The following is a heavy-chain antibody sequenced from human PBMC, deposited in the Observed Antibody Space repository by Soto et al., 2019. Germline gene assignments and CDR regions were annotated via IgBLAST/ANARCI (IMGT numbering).Heavy chain of an antibody. D-gene: IGHD3-16*02. Sequence: PSETLSLTCTVSGGSISSSNYYWGWIRQPPGKGLEWIGSIYYGGSTCYNPSRKTRVTISVDTSKNQFSLKLSSVTAADTAVYYCARTRTNYDYIWGSYPPDAFDIWGQGTMVTVSS. J-gene: IGHJ3*02. V-gene: IGHV4-39*07. CDR2: IYYGGST. CDR3: ARTRTNYDYIWGSYPPDAFDI. CDR1: GGSISSSNYY.